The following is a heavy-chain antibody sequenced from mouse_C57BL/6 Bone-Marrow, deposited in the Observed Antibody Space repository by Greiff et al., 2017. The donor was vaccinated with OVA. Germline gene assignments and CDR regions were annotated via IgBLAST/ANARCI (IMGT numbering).Heavy chain of an antibody. Sequence: QVQLQQPGAELVRPGSSVKLSCKASGYTFTSYWMDWVKQRPGQGLEWIGNIYPSDSETHYNQKFKDKATLTVDKSSSTAYMQLSSLTSEDSAVYYCARDIYYDPWFAYWGQGTLVTVSA. CDR3: ARDIYYDPWFAY. CDR2: IYPSDSET. V-gene: IGHV1-61*01. D-gene: IGHD2-4*01. CDR1: GYTFTSYW. J-gene: IGHJ3*01.